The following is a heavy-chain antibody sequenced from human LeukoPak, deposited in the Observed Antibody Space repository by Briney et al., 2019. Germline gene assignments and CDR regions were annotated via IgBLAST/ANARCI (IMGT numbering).Heavy chain of an antibody. CDR2: ISSSSSYI. CDR1: GFTFSSYS. J-gene: IGHJ4*02. Sequence: GGSLRLSCAASGFTFSSYSMNWVRQAPGKGLEWVSSISSSSSYIYYADSVKGRFTISRDNAKNSLYLQMNSLRAEDTAVYYCAREGSSWYYFDYWGQGTLVTVSS. D-gene: IGHD6-13*01. CDR3: AREGSSWYYFDY. V-gene: IGHV3-21*01.